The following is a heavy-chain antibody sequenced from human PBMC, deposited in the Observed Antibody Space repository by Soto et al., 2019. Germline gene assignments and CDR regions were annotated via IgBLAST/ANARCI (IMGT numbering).Heavy chain of an antibody. D-gene: IGHD6-19*01. V-gene: IGHV4-59*12. J-gene: IGHJ4*02. CDR1: GGSISSYY. CDR2: MFYSGST. Sequence: PSETLSLTCTVSGGSISSYYWSWIRQPPGKGLEWIGYMFYSGSTNYNPSLKSRVTILVDKSKNQFSLRLSFVTAADTATYYCARSFGWYAVDSWGQGILVTVSS. CDR3: ARSFGWYAVDS.